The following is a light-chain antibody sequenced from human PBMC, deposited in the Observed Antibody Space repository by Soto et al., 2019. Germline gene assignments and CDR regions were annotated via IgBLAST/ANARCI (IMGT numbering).Light chain of an antibody. CDR1: SSDVGRYNY. J-gene: IGLJ1*01. CDR3: SSITSSSTFV. Sequence: QSVLAQPASVSGSRGQSITISCTGTSSDVGRYNYVSWFQQHPGKVPKLIIYDVSNWPSGVSDRFSGSKSGNTASLTISGLHPEDEADYYCSSITSSSTFVFGTGTKVPVL. V-gene: IGLV2-14*03. CDR2: DVS.